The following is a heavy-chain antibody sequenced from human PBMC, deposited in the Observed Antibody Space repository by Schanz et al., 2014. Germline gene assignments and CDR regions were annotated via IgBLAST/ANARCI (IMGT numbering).Heavy chain of an antibody. Sequence: QVHVVQSGAVLKTPGASVNVSCKTSGQTVSSYFIQWVRQAPGQGLEWMGWINVYNGDTKFAKTFQDRVTLTTDTSTSTAYMELRSLRSDDTAVYYCARVRSEDYYGMDVWGQGTTVTVSS. V-gene: IGHV1-18*04. CDR1: GQTVSSYF. J-gene: IGHJ6*02. CDR3: ARVRSEDYYGMDV. CDR2: INVYNGDT.